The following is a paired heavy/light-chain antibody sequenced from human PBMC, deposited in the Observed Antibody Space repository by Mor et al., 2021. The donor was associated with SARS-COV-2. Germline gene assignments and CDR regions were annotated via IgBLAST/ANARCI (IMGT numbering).Heavy chain of an antibody. D-gene: IGHD2-21*01. CDR2: IYPDDSRT. V-gene: IGHV5-51*01. CDR3: ARQVSLARWLQFYYSEN. Sequence: QLVQSGPEIKKPGESLQISCKGSGYNFANYWIAWVRQTPEKGLEWMGTIYPDDSRTTYNPSFQGQVSLSADKSITTAYLQWGSLEASDTALYYCARQVSLARWLQFYYSENWGQGTRVTVSS. J-gene: IGHJ4*02. CDR1: GYNFANYW.
Light chain of an antibody. V-gene: IGKV3-15*01. CDR3: QQYDDWPHVT. J-gene: IGKJ4*01. CDR1: QSVSSN. CDR2: DAS. Sequence: EIVLTQSPATLSVSPGEGATLSCRASQSVSSNVAWYQHEPGQAPRLLIYDASSRATGIPARFSGSGSGTEFTLTISSLQSEDFAVYSCQQYDDWPHVTFGGGTTIEIK.